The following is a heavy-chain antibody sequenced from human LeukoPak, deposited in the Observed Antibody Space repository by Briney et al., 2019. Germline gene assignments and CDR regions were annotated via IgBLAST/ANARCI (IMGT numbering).Heavy chain of an antibody. CDR2: IKQDGSEK. V-gene: IGHV3-7*01. J-gene: IGHJ4*02. CDR3: ARDVAAAGTGYDY. CDR1: GFTFSSYW. Sequence: PGGSLRLSCAASGFTFSSYWMSWVRQAPGKGLEWVANIKQDGSEKYYVDSVKGRFTISRDNAKNSLYLQMNSLRAEDTAVYYCARDVAAAGTGYDYWGQGTLVTVSS. D-gene: IGHD6-13*01.